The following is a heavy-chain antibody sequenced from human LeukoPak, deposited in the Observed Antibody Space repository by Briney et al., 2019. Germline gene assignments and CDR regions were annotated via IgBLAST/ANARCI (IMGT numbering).Heavy chain of an antibody. V-gene: IGHV4-4*07. Sequence: SETLSLTCTVSGGSISSYYWSWIRQPAGKGLECIGRIHTSGSTNYNPSLKSRVTMSVDTSKNQFSLKLSSVTAADTAVYYCARGGGYGDYGYVDNWGQGTLVTVSS. D-gene: IGHD4-17*01. CDR2: IHTSGST. CDR3: ARGGGYGDYGYVDN. J-gene: IGHJ4*02. CDR1: GGSISSYY.